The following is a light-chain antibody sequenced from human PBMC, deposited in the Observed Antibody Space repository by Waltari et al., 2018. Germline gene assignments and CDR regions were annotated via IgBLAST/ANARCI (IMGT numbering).Light chain of an antibody. CDR1: QYVSTS. CDR3: QQRHDFPYS. J-gene: IGKJ2*03. Sequence: DIHMTQSRSSMSASVVDSLTSTSRASQYVSTSLNWYHQKPGRAPKHLIYDASSLQSGLPSRCSGSGSGTDYTLAISSLQPDDFATFFCQQRHDFPYSFGPAPTLEIK. CDR2: DAS. V-gene: IGKV1-39*01.